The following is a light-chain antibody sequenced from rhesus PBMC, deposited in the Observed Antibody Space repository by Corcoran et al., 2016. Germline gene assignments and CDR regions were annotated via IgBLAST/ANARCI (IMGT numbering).Light chain of an antibody. Sequence: EIVMTQSPATLSLSPGERATLSCRASQSVSSNLAWYQQKPGQAPSLLIYGASSRATVIPDRFSGSGSVTDFTLTISSLEPEDFAVYYCQQYSNWPLTFGGGTKVEIK. CDR1: QSVSSN. CDR3: QQYSNWPLT. J-gene: IGKJ4*01. V-gene: IGKV3-42*03. CDR2: GAS.